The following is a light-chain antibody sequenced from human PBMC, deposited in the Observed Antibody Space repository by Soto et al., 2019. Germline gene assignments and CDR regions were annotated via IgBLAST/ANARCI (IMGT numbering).Light chain of an antibody. CDR3: QVWDSTTVV. CDR2: EDN. J-gene: IGLJ1*01. CDR1: NMGNKF. V-gene: IGLV3-1*01. Sequence: SYELTQAPSVSVSLGQKAIITCTGDNMGNKFCNWYQQKPGQSPMLVIHEDNKRPSGIPERFSGSNSGNTATLTISGTQAADEADYFCQVWDSTTVVFGAGTKVTVL.